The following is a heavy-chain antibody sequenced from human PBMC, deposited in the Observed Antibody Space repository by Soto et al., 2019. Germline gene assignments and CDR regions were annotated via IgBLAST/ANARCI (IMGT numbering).Heavy chain of an antibody. CDR3: ARDRLYGAGVRDV. Sequence: QVQLVESGGGVVQPGRSLRLSCAASGFTFSSYGMHWVRQAPGKGLEWVAVISSDGSDKYYADSVKGRFTISRDNSKNTLYVQSNRMRAEDTALYYCARDRLYGAGVRDVLGQGTTVTGSS. CDR1: GFTFSSYG. J-gene: IGHJ6*02. D-gene: IGHD3-10*01. V-gene: IGHV3-30-3*01. CDR2: ISSDGSDK.